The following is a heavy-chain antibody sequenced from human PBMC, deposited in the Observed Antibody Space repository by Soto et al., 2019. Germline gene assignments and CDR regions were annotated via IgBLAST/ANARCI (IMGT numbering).Heavy chain of an antibody. CDR1: GYTITNYG. V-gene: IGHV1-18*04. CDR3: ARKRQWEPLLY. D-gene: IGHD1-26*01. Sequence: QVRLVQSGLEVKKPGASVRLSCKTSGYTITNYGVTWVRQAPGQGLEWMGWVSAYNRNTNYAQKFEDRVIMTTDTSTSTAYLELRNLKSDDTAVYYCARKRQWEPLLYWGEGTLVTVS. CDR2: VSAYNRNT. J-gene: IGHJ4*02.